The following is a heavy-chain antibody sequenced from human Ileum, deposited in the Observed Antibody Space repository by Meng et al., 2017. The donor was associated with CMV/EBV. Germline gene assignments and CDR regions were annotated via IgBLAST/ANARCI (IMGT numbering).Heavy chain of an antibody. Sequence: SGFTFSTYAMAWVRQVPGKGLEWVSSLISSGYSTYYADSVKGRFTISRDNSKNTLYLEMTSLRAEDTAVYYCAKGRGNSFGPHCFDFWGQGTLVTVSS. CDR3: AKGRGNSFGPHCFDF. V-gene: IGHV3-23*01. D-gene: IGHD5-12*01. CDR2: LISSGYST. CDR1: GFTFSTYA. J-gene: IGHJ4*02.